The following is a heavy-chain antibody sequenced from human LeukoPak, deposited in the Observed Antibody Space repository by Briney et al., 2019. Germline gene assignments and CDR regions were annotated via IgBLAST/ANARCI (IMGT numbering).Heavy chain of an antibody. Sequence: SETLSLTCTVSGGSISSYYWSWIRQPPGKGLEWIGEINHSGSTNYNPSLKSRVTISVDTSKNQFSLKLSSVTAADTAVYYCARVRYSSSSVWGEGTTVTVSS. D-gene: IGHD6-13*01. CDR1: GGSISSYY. CDR3: ARVRYSSSSV. CDR2: INHSGST. V-gene: IGHV4-34*01. J-gene: IGHJ6*04.